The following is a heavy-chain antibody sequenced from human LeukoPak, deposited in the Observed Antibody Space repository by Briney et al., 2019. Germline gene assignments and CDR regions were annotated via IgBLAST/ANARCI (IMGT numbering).Heavy chain of an antibody. CDR1: GFTFTDYY. J-gene: IGHJ6*02. CDR3: ARDNTAMVIGDGYYYYYGMDV. CDR2: ISSSGDTI. V-gene: IGHV3-11*01. Sequence: GGSLRLSCAASGFTFTDYYMTWIRQAPGKGLEWVSYISSSGDTIYYADSVKGRFTISRDNTKNSLYLQMNSLRAEDTAVYYCARDNTAMVIGDGYYYYYGMDVWGQGTTVTVSS. D-gene: IGHD5-18*01.